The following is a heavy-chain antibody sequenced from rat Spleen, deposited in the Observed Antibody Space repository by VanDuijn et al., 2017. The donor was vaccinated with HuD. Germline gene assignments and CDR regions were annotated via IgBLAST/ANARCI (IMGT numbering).Heavy chain of an antibody. Sequence: EVQLVESDGGLVQPGRSLKLSCAASGFTFSDYYMAWVRRAPTKGLEWVATIGYAGNRAYYRDSVKGRFTISRDNAKNFLYLQMDSLRSEDTATYYCASRTGTWFAYWGQGVMVTVSS. CDR2: IGYAGNRA. CDR3: ASRTGTWFAY. J-gene: IGHJ2*01. D-gene: IGHD4-2*01. V-gene: IGHV5-7*01. CDR1: GFTFSDYY.